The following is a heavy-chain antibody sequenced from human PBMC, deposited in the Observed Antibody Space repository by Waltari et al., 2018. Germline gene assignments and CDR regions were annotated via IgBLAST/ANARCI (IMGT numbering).Heavy chain of an antibody. CDR2: INHSGST. D-gene: IGHD3-16*02. Sequence: QVQLQQWGAGLLKPSETLSLTCAVYGGSFSGYYWSWIRQPPGKGLEWIGEINHSGSTNYNPSLKSRVTISVDTSKNQFSLKLSSVTAADTAVYYCARGPSYDYVWGSYRYNDYWGQGTLVIVSS. V-gene: IGHV4-34*01. J-gene: IGHJ4*02. CDR1: GGSFSGYY. CDR3: ARGPSYDYVWGSYRYNDY.